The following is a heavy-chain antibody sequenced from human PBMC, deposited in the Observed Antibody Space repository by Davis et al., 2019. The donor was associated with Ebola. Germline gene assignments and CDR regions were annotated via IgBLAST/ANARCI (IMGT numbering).Heavy chain of an antibody. D-gene: IGHD2-15*01. V-gene: IGHV3-30*18. Sequence: GESLKISCAASGFTFSNYAMSWVRQAPGKGLEWVAVISYDGSMKYFTDSVKGRFTISRDNSKNTVYLQMNSLRAADTAVYYCAKDAATVVVLAALDYWGQGTLVTVSS. J-gene: IGHJ4*02. CDR1: GFTFSNYA. CDR3: AKDAATVVVLAALDY. CDR2: ISYDGSMK.